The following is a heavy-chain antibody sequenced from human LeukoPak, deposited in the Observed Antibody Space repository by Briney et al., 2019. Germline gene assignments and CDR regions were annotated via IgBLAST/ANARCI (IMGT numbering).Heavy chain of an antibody. J-gene: IGHJ4*02. CDR1: GFTFSTSW. Sequence: GGSLRLSCAASGFTFSTSWMSWVRQAPGKGLEWVANIKQDGSEKSNVDSVKGRFTISRDDAKTSLYLQMISLRAEDTAVYYCVKDLRGPEGFWGQGTLVTVSS. CDR3: VKDLRGPEGF. D-gene: IGHD2-2*01. CDR2: IKQDGSEK. V-gene: IGHV3-7*01.